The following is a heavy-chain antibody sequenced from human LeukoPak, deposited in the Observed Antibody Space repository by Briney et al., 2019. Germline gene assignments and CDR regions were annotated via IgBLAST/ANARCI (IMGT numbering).Heavy chain of an antibody. CDR2: ISAGGGST. D-gene: IGHD1-26*01. J-gene: IGHJ4*02. V-gene: IGHV3-23*01. Sequence: PGGSLRLSCAASGFTFSNYAMALVRQAPGKGLEWVSAISAGGGSTYYADSVKGRFTIFRDNSKNTLYLQMNSLRAEDTAVYYCAKDRGGSYYDLDCWGQGTLVTVSS. CDR1: GFTFSNYA. CDR3: AKDRGGSYYDLDC.